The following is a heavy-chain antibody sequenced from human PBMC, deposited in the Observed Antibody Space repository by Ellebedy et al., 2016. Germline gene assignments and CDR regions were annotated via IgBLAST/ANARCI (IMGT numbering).Heavy chain of an antibody. Sequence: GESLKISCAASGFTFSRYWMSWVRQAPGKGLEWVANIKVDGSAEYYVDSVKGRFTISRDNAKNSLYLQMNCLRAEDTAVYYCARDPSRSSYGMDVWGQGTTVTVSS. V-gene: IGHV3-7*03. J-gene: IGHJ6*02. CDR2: IKVDGSAE. CDR1: GFTFSRYW. CDR3: ARDPSRSSYGMDV. D-gene: IGHD3-10*01.